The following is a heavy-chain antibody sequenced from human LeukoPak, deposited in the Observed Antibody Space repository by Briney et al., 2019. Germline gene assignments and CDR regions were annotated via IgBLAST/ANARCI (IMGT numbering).Heavy chain of an antibody. V-gene: IGHV4-59*01. J-gene: IGHJ5*02. CDR3: ARVFSYPLRAPFDP. CDR1: GGSFSGCY. Sequence: PSETLSLTCAVYGGSFSGCYWSWIRQPPGKGLEWIGYIFYSGSTNYNPSLKSRVTISVDTSKNQFSLKLSSVTAADTAVYYCARVFSYPLRAPFDPWGQGTLVTVSS. D-gene: IGHD2/OR15-2a*01. CDR2: IFYSGST.